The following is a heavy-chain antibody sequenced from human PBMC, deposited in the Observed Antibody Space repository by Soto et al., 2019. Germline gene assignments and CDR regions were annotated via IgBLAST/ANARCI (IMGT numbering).Heavy chain of an antibody. CDR3: ARDRRGVGNAFDI. D-gene: IGHD7-27*01. V-gene: IGHV3-48*02. CDR2: ISSSSSTI. CDR1: GFTFSSYS. Sequence: GGSLRLSCASSGFTFSSYSMNWVRQAPGKGLEWVSYISSSSSTIYYADSVKGRFTISRDNVKNSLYLQMNSLRDEDTAVYYCARDRRGVGNAFDIWGQGTMVTVSS. J-gene: IGHJ3*02.